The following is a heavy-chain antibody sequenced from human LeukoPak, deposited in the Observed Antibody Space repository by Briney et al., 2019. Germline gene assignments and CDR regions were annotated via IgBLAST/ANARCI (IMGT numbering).Heavy chain of an antibody. Sequence: ASVKVSRKASGYTFTSYGIRRVRQAPGQGLEGMGWICAYNGNTNNAQKLQGRVTMTTATSTSTAYMELKSLRSDDTAVYYCARDHLWLRNAFDIWGQGTMVTVSS. CDR2: ICAYNGNT. CDR1: GYTFTSYG. CDR3: ARDHLWLRNAFDI. V-gene: IGHV1-18*01. J-gene: IGHJ3*02. D-gene: IGHD5-12*01.